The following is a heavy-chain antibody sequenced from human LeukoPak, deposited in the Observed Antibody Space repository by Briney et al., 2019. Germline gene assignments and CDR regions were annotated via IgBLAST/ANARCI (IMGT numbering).Heavy chain of an antibody. D-gene: IGHD1-26*01. CDR2: IKSKTDGATT. CDR1: GFTFGDYA. CDR3: TTDSFVGATFRC. J-gene: IGHJ4*02. V-gene: IGHV3-15*01. Sequence: GGSLRLSCTASGFTFGDYAMSWVRQAPGKGLEWVGRIKSKTDGATTDYAAPVKGRFTISRDDSKNTPYLQMNSLKTEDTAVYYCTTDSFVGATFRCWGQGTLVTVSS.